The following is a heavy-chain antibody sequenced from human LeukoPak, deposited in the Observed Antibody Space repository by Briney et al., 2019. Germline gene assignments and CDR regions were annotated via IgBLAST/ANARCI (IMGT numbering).Heavy chain of an antibody. Sequence: GESLKISCKGSGYSFTSYWIGWVRQMPGKGLEWMGMIYPGDSDTRYSPSFQGHVTISADKSIRTAYLQWSSPKASDTAMYYCARAATSYLPYVMDVWGKGTTVTVSS. D-gene: IGHD3-10*02. CDR2: IYPGDSDT. J-gene: IGHJ6*03. CDR3: ARAATSYLPYVMDV. CDR1: GYSFTSYW. V-gene: IGHV5-51*01.